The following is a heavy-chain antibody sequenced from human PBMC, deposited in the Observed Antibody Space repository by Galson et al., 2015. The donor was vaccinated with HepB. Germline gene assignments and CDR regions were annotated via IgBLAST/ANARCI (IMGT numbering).Heavy chain of an antibody. CDR2: ISPSGNYI. V-gene: IGHV3-21*01. CDR3: VRDPPLGTPFDY. J-gene: IGHJ4*02. Sequence: SLRLSCAASGFTFSNYNMNWVRQAPGKGLEWVSSISPSGNYIYYADSVKGRFTISRDNAKNSLFLQMNSLRVDDTALYYCVRDPPLGTPFDYWGQGTLVTVSS. CDR1: GFTFSNYN. D-gene: IGHD7-27*01.